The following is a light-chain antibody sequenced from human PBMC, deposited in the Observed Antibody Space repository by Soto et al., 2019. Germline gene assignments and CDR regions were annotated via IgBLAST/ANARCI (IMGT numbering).Light chain of an antibody. CDR1: NSDVCAYNY. CDR3: NSFTRSXTVV. J-gene: IGLJ2*01. CDR2: GVS. Sequence: QSLLTQPASVSGSPVQSITISCTGTNSDVCAYNYLAWFQQHPGKAPKLMIYGVSNRPAGVSSRFSGSKSGNTASLTISGLQAEDEADYQCNSFTRSXTVVFGGGTK. V-gene: IGLV2-14*03.